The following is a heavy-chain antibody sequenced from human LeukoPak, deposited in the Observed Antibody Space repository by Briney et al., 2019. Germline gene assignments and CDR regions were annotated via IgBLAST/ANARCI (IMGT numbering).Heavy chain of an antibody. V-gene: IGHV3-49*03. D-gene: IGHD3-3*01. CDR3: TRDEGRGTYYDFWSGYPVYYMDV. CDR1: GFTFGDYA. CDR2: IRSKAYGGTT. Sequence: GGSLRLSCTASGFTFGDYAMSWFRQAPGKGLEWVGFIRSKAYGGTTEYAASVKGRFTISRDDSKSIAYLQMNSLKTEDTAVYYCTRDEGRGTYYDFWSGYPVYYMDVWGKGTTVTVSS. J-gene: IGHJ6*03.